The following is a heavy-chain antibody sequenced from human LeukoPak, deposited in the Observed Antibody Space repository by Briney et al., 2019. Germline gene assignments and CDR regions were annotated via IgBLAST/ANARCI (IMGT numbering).Heavy chain of an antibody. J-gene: IGHJ4*02. CDR3: AGPSSTVTTFDY. D-gene: IGHD4-11*01. CDR2: IYHSGST. CDR1: GGSISSSSYY. V-gene: IGHV4-39*07. Sequence: SSETLSLTCTVSGGSISSSSYYWGWIRQPPGKGLEWIGSIYHSGSTYYNPSLKSRVTISVGTSKNQFSLKLSSVTAADTAVYYCAGPSSTVTTFDYWGQGTLVTVSS.